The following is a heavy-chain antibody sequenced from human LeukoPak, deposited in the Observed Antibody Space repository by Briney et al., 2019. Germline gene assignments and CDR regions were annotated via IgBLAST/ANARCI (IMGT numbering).Heavy chain of an antibody. CDR3: ARDQHGYSPGLDY. J-gene: IGHJ4*02. Sequence: GGSLRLSCAASGFTFSSYSMNWVRQAPGKGLEWVSSISSSSSYIYYADSVKGRFTISRDNAKNSLYLQMNSLRAEDTAVYYCARDQHGYSPGLDYWGQGTLVTVSS. CDR1: GFTFSSYS. V-gene: IGHV3-21*01. D-gene: IGHD5-24*01. CDR2: ISSSSSYI.